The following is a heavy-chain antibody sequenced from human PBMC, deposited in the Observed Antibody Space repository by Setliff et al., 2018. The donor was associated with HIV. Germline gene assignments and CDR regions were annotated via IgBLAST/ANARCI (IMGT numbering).Heavy chain of an antibody. Sequence: PGGSLRLSCAASGFSFSTHDMNWVRQAPGKGLEWISYITSDGSVKYYADSVKGRFTISRDNAGRSLYLQMNSLKVEDTAPYYCTAGHYGPNPWGQGTPVTVSS. CDR2: ITSDGSVK. D-gene: IGHD3-10*01. V-gene: IGHV3-48*03. J-gene: IGHJ5*02. CDR3: TAGHYGPNP. CDR1: GFSFSTHD.